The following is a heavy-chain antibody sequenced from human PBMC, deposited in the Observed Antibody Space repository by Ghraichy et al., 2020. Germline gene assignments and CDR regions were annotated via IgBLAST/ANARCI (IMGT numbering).Heavy chain of an antibody. CDR3: AKDLSLLEWLPKEFY. CDR2: ISGSGGST. Sequence: GGSLRLSCAASGFTFSSYAMSWVRQAPGKGLEWVSAISGSGGSTYYADSVKGRFTISRDNSKNTLYLQMNSLRAEDTAVYYCAKDLSLLEWLPKEFYWGQGTLVTVSS. J-gene: IGHJ4*02. V-gene: IGHV3-23*01. D-gene: IGHD3-3*01. CDR1: GFTFSSYA.